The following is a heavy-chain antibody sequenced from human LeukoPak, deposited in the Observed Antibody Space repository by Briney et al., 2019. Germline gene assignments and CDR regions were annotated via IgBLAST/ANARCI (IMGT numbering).Heavy chain of an antibody. CDR2: ISAYNGNT. CDR3: ARVRCSSTSCPGLNWFDP. D-gene: IGHD2-2*01. J-gene: IGHJ5*02. Sequence: GASVKVSCKASGYTFTSYGISWVRQAPGQGLEWMGWISAYNGNTNYARKLQGRVTMTTDTSTSTAYMELRSLRSDDTAVYYCARVRCSSTSCPGLNWFDPWGQGTLVTVSS. CDR1: GYTFTSYG. V-gene: IGHV1-18*04.